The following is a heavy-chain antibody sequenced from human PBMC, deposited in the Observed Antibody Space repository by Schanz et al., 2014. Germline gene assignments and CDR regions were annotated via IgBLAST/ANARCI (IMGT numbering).Heavy chain of an antibody. CDR2: IYSRGGT. V-gene: IGHV3-66*01. CDR1: GFTFSDYY. J-gene: IGHJ5*02. D-gene: IGHD2-8*01. Sequence: PGGSLRLSCVVSGFTFSDYYMSWIRQPPGKGLECISIIYSRGGTFHADSVKGRFTISRDKSKNTLYLEMNSLRAEDTAVYYCASRSVYAPTWGQGILVTVSS. CDR3: ASRSVYAPT.